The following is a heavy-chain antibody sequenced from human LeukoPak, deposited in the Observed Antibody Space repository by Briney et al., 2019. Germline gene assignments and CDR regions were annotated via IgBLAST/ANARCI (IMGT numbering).Heavy chain of an antibody. CDR3: ARADCSGNTCYGLDY. CDR2: THYSGRT. D-gene: IGHD2-15*01. V-gene: IGHV4-30-4*08. J-gene: IGHJ4*02. Sequence: PSQTLSLTCTVSGASISSADFFWSWIRQPPGKGPEWIGYTHYSGRTYYNPSLRSRLTISADTSKNQFSLRLSSVTAADTAVYYCARADCSGNTCYGLDYWGQGTLVTVSS. CDR1: GASISSADFF.